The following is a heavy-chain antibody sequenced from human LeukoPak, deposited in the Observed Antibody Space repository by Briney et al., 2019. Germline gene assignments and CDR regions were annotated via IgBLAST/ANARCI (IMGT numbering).Heavy chain of an antibody. J-gene: IGHJ4*02. D-gene: IGHD6-19*01. CDR3: ARSLGSGWIHLVEY. V-gene: IGHV3-30*03. Sequence: GRSLRLFCAASGFTFNTYALHWVRQAPGKGLEWVAVVSYDGGAKYYADSVKGRFTISGDNSKNTVDLQMYSLRAEDSAVYYCARSLGSGWIHLVEYWGQGTLVTVS. CDR2: VSYDGGAK. CDR1: GFTFNTYA.